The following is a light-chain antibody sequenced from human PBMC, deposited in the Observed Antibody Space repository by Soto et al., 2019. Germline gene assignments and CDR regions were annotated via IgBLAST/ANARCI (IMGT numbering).Light chain of an antibody. CDR3: QQYNNWPRT. V-gene: IGKV1-39*01. CDR2: SAS. CDR1: QNIDNY. Sequence: DIQMTQSPSSLSASVGDRVTITCLTSQNIDNYLSWYQQKPGKAPNLLIFSASILQSGVPSRFSGSGSGTDFTLTISSLQSEDFAVYYCQQYNNWPRTFGQGTKVDI. J-gene: IGKJ1*01.